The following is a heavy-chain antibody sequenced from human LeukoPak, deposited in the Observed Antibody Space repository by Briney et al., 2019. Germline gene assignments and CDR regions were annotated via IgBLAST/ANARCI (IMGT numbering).Heavy chain of an antibody. D-gene: IGHD3-3*01. V-gene: IGHV1-8*01. J-gene: IGHJ4*02. CDR1: GYTFTDYR. Sequence: APVKVSCKASGYTFTDYRINWVRQAPGQGLEGMGWMSPNSGNTGYAQNFQGRVTMTRNTSINTAYMELTNLRSEDTAVYFCARGHMPIFGVVINLPPDYWGQGTLVTVSS. CDR3: ARGHMPIFGVVINLPPDY. CDR2: MSPNSGNT.